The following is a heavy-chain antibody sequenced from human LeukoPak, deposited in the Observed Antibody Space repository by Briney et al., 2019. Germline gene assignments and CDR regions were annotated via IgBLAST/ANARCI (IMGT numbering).Heavy chain of an antibody. J-gene: IGHJ5*02. CDR1: GDSVSSNSAG. CDR3: EKGGLVGGAFFPTLGFAP. Sequence: SQTLSLTCAISGDSVSSNSAGWNWIRQSPSRGLEWLGRTFYRSKWYTDIAESVEGRMTINADTSRNQLSLQLNSVIPEDTAVYYWEKGGLVGGAFFPTLGFAPGGKGPRATVSS. CDR2: TFYRSKWYT. D-gene: IGHD3-10*01. V-gene: IGHV6-1*01.